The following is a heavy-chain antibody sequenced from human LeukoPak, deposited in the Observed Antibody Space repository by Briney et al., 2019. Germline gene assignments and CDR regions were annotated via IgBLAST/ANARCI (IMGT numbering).Heavy chain of an antibody. J-gene: IGHJ4*02. CDR3: ARRGYSYEIDY. CDR1: GFTFSSYS. V-gene: IGHV3-21*01. D-gene: IGHD5-18*01. Sequence: PGGSLRLSCAASGFTFSSYSMNWVRQAPGKGLEWVSSSSGSGSYIYYADSVKGRFTISRDNAKNSLYLQMNSLRAEDTAVYYCARRGYSYEIDYWGQGTLVTVSS. CDR2: SSGSGSYI.